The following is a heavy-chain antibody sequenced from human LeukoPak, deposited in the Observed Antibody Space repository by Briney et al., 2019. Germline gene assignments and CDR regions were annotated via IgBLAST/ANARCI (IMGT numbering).Heavy chain of an antibody. CDR2: FDPEDGET. D-gene: IGHD5-12*01. CDR3: ATVGGYDHTNFDY. CDR1: GYTLTELS. J-gene: IGHJ4*02. V-gene: IGHV1-24*01. Sequence: ASVKVSCKVSGYTLTELSMHWVRQAPGKGLEWMGGFDPEDGETIYARKFQGRVTMTEDTSTDTAYMELSSLRSEDTAVYYCATVGGYDHTNFDYWGQGTLVTVSS.